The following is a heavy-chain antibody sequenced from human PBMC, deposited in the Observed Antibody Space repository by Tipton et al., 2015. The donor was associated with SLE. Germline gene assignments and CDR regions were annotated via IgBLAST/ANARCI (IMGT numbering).Heavy chain of an antibody. D-gene: IGHD3/OR15-3a*01. CDR2: INHSGRT. V-gene: IGHV4-34*01. CDR1: GGSFSGYY. CDR3: AREGFWTKHFDY. Sequence: TCAVYGGSFSGYYWTWIRQPPRKGLEWIGEINHSGRTNYNPSLKSRVTISVDTSKNQFSVRLSSVTAADTAVYYCAREGFWTKHFDYWGQGTLVTVSS. J-gene: IGHJ4*02.